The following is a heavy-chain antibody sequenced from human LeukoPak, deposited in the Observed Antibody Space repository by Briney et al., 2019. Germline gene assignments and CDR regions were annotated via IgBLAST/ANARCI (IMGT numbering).Heavy chain of an antibody. Sequence: PSETLSLTCTVSGGSISSYYWSWIRQPPGKGLEWIGYIYHSGSTYYNPSLKSRVTISVDRSKNQFSLKLSSVTAADTAVYYCASVKRGSYFGVYWGQGTLVTVSS. CDR1: GGSISSYY. D-gene: IGHD1-26*01. J-gene: IGHJ4*02. CDR3: ASVKRGSYFGVY. V-gene: IGHV4-59*12. CDR2: IYHSGST.